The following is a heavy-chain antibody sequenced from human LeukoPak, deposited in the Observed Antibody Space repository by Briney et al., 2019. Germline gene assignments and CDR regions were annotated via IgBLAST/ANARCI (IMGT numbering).Heavy chain of an antibody. Sequence: ASVKVSCKVSGYTLTELSMHWVRQAPGKGLEWMGGFDPEYGETIYAQKFQGRVTMTEDTSTDTAYMELSRLRSDDTAVYYCARLTYYDFWSGYNYAFDIWGQGTMVTVSS. CDR1: GYTLTELS. V-gene: IGHV1-24*01. CDR3: ARLTYYDFWSGYNYAFDI. CDR2: FDPEYGET. D-gene: IGHD3-3*01. J-gene: IGHJ3*02.